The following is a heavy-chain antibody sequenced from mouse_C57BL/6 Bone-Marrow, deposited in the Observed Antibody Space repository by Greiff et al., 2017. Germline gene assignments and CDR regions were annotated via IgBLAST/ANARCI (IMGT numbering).Heavy chain of an antibody. J-gene: IGHJ2*01. Sequence: EVQRVESGPGLVKPSQSLSLTCSVTGYSITSGYYWNWIRQFPGNKLEWMGYISYDGSNNYNPSLKNRISITRDTSKNQFFLKLNSVTTEDTATYYCARDYYYYGSDYWGQGTTLTVSS. CDR2: ISYDGSN. D-gene: IGHD1-1*01. CDR1: GYSITSGYY. V-gene: IGHV3-6*01. CDR3: ARDYYYYGSDY.